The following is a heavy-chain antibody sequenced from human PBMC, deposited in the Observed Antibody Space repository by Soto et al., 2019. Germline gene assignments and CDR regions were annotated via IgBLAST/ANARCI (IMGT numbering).Heavy chain of an antibody. Sequence: GGSLRLSCAASGFTFSSYAMHWVRQAPGKGLEYVSAISSNGGSTYYANSVKGRFTISRDNSKNTLCLQMGSLRAEDMAVYYCARTDGWYYDFWSGYSISNYYMDVWGKGTTVTVSS. CDR3: ARTDGWYYDFWSGYSISNYYMDV. J-gene: IGHJ6*03. D-gene: IGHD3-3*01. V-gene: IGHV3-64*01. CDR1: GFTFSSYA. CDR2: ISSNGGST.